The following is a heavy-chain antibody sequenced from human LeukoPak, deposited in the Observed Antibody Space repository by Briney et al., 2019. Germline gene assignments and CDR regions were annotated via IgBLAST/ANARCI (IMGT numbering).Heavy chain of an antibody. V-gene: IGHV4-59*01. CDR3: ARERGGGYCSGGSCDDDAFDI. J-gene: IGHJ3*02. CDR1: GGSISSYY. D-gene: IGHD2-15*01. CDR2: IYYSGGT. Sequence: SETLSLTCTVSGGSISSYYWSWIRQPPGKGLEWIGYIYYSGGTNYNPSLKSRVTISVDTSKNQFSLKLSSVTAADTAVYYCARERGGGYCSGGSCDDDAFDIWGQGTMVTVSS.